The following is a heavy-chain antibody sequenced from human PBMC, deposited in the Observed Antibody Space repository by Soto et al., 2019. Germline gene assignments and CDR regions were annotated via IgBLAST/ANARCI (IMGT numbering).Heavy chain of an antibody. CDR1: GYSISRGDYY. V-gene: IGHV4-30-4*02. Sequence: PXETLSLTCTVSGYSISRGDYYWSWIRQPPGKGLEWIGYKSHSGTTYYNPSLKSRVSLSVDTSKNQFSLKLSSVTAADTAVYYCSRGRSTVTTVRWFDTWGQGTLVTVSS. CDR2: KSHSGTT. CDR3: SRGRSTVTTVRWFDT. J-gene: IGHJ5*02. D-gene: IGHD4-17*01.